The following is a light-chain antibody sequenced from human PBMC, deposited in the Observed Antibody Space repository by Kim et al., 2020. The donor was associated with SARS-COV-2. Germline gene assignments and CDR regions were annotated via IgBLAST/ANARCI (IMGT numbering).Light chain of an antibody. V-gene: IGLV3-1*01. CDR1: KLGDKY. CDR3: QAWDSSTVV. CDR2: QDS. J-gene: IGLJ2*01. Sequence: SYELTQPPSVSVSPGQTASITCSGDKLGDKYACWYQQKPGQSPVLVIYQDSKRPSGIPERISGSNSGNTATLTISRTQAMDEADYYCQAWDSSTVVFGGG.